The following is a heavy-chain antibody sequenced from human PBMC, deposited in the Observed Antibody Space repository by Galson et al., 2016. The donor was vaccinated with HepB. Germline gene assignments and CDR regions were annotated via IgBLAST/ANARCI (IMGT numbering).Heavy chain of an antibody. CDR2: IKSKFYGEKT. D-gene: IGHD3-10*01. CDR3: STDYPSPGIERDWFDP. J-gene: IGHJ5*02. CDR1: GLTFSDAW. Sequence: SLRLSCAASGLTFSDAWMNWVRQAPGKGLEWVGRIKSKFYGEKTEYAAPVKGRFTISRDDSRNTLYLQMNSLKTEDTAVYYCSTDYPSPGIERDWFDPWGQGTLVTVSS. V-gene: IGHV3-15*01.